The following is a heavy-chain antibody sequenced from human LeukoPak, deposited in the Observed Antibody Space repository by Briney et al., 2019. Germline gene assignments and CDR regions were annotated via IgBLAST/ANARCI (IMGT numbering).Heavy chain of an antibody. D-gene: IGHD3-10*01. CDR1: GFTFDDYG. CDR3: ARGFLADLSMVWVDY. Sequence: GGSLRLSCAASGFTFDDYGMTWVRQAPGKGLEWVSGLNWNGGSTGYADSVKGRFTISRDNAKNSLYLQMSSLRAEDTALYYCARGFLADLSMVWVDYWGQGTLVTVSS. J-gene: IGHJ4*02. CDR2: LNWNGGST. V-gene: IGHV3-20*04.